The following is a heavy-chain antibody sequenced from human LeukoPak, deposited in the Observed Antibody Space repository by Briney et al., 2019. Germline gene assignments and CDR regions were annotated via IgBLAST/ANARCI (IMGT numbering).Heavy chain of an antibody. CDR2: IYYSGST. CDR1: GGSISSYY. V-gene: IGHV4-59*08. D-gene: IGHD3-10*01. J-gene: IGHJ4*02. CDR3: ATGARIITMVQGVIAFDY. Sequence: SETLSLTCTVSGGSISSYYWSWIRQPPGKGLEWIGYIYYSGSTNYNPSLKSRVTISVDTSKNQFSLKLSSVTAADTAVYYCATGARIITMVQGVIAFDYWGQGTLVTVSS.